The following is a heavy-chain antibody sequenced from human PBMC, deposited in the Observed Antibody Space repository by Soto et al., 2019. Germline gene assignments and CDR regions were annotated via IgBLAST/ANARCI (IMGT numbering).Heavy chain of an antibody. J-gene: IGHJ4*02. D-gene: IGHD6-13*01. V-gene: IGHV3-30-3*01. CDR2: ISYDGSNK. Sequence: QVQLVESGGGVVQPGRSLRLSCAASGFTFSSYAMHWVRQAPGKGLEWVAVISYDGSNKYYADSVKGRFTISRDNSKNTLYLQMNSLRAVDTAVYYCARNLIAAAGQYFDYWGQGTLVTVSS. CDR3: ARNLIAAAGQYFDY. CDR1: GFTFSSYA.